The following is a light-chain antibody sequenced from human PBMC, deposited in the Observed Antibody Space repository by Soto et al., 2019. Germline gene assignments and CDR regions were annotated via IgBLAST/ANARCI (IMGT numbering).Light chain of an antibody. Sequence: AIQLTQSPSSLSASVGDRVTLTCRASQGISSALAWYQQKPGKAPKLLIYDASSWESGVPSRFSGSGSGTDFTLTISRLQPEDFATYYCQQFNSYPLTFGPGTKVDIK. CDR2: DAS. V-gene: IGKV1-13*02. J-gene: IGKJ3*01. CDR3: QQFNSYPLT. CDR1: QGISSA.